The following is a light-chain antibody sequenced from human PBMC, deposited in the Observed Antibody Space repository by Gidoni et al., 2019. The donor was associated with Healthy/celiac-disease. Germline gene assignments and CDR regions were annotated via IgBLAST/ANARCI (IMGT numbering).Light chain of an antibody. CDR1: QSISSY. V-gene: IGKV1-39*01. J-gene: IGKJ2*02. CDR3: QQSYSTPWT. Sequence: DIQMTQSPSSLSASVGDRVTIPCRASQSISSYLNWYQQKPGKAPKLLIYAASSFQSGVPSRFSGSGSGTDFTLTISSLQPEDFATYYCQQSYSTPWTFGQGTKLEIK. CDR2: AAS.